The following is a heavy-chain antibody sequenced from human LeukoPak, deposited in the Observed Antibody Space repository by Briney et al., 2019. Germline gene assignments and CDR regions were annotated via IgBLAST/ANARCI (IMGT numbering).Heavy chain of an antibody. J-gene: IGHJ4*02. Sequence: GRPLTLPCAASVFTFSSYDMHWVRQAPGEGVEWVAVISYDGRNKYYADSVKSGFTISRDNYKNTLYLQMNSLRAEDTAVYYCARGSSIAAPIVYWGQGTLVTVSS. CDR3: ARGSSIAAPIVY. V-gene: IGHV3-30*16. CDR1: VFTFSSYD. CDR2: ISYDGRNK. D-gene: IGHD6-6*01.